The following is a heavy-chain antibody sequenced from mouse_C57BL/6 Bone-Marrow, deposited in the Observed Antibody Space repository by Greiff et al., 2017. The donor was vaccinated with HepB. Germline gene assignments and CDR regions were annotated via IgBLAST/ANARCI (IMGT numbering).Heavy chain of an antibody. CDR1: GFSLTSYA. CDR2: IWTGGGT. V-gene: IGHV2-9-1*01. Sequence: VKLMESGPGLVAPSQSLSITCTVSGFSLTSYAISWVRQPPGKGLEWLGVIWTGGGTNYNSALKSRLSISKDNSKSQVFLKMNSLQTDDTARYYCARNRGGSREVYWYFDVWGTGTTVTVSS. J-gene: IGHJ1*03. CDR3: ARNRGGSREVYWYFDV. D-gene: IGHD1-1*01.